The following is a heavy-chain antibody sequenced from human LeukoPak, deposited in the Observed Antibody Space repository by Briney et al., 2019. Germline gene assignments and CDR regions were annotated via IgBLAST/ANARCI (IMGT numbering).Heavy chain of an antibody. V-gene: IGHV4-31*03. J-gene: IGHJ4*02. CDR3: ARAPLQPFQTYYDILTGYYDY. CDR2: IYNSGNT. Sequence: RTSQTLSLTCTVSGGSISTGGYYWSWIRQHPGKGLEWIGYIYNSGNTYYNPSLRSRVSISADTSKNQFSLKLSSVTAADTAVYYCARAPLQPFQTYYDILTGYYDYWGQGTLVTVSS. D-gene: IGHD3-9*01. CDR1: GGSISTGGYY.